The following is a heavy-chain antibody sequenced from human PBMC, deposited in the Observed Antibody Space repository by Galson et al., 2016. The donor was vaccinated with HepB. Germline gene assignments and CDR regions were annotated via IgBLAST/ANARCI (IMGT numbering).Heavy chain of an antibody. CDR1: GDSMNTYY. D-gene: IGHD3-16*01. CDR2: MFYSGII. Sequence: SETLSLTCTVSGDSMNTYYWSWLRQSPGKGLEWIGYMFYSGIINYNPSIKSRVSISGDMSKNRISLKLNSVTAADTAVYYCARGPWARYDWTRNYYFHGMDVWGPGTTVTVSS. J-gene: IGHJ6*02. V-gene: IGHV4-59*01. CDR3: ARGPWARYDWTRNYYFHGMDV.